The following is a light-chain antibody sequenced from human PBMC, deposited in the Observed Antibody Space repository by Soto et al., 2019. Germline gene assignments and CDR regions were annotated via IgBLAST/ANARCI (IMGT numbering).Light chain of an antibody. CDR2: AAS. J-gene: IGKJ3*01. V-gene: IGKV1-27*01. Sequence: DIQMTQSPPSLSASVGDRVPINCRAIPGIRDFVAWYQQKPGKVPKLLIYAASTLQSRVPSRFSNSGSGTDFTLTITNLQTEDCATESGQTDSNVPGVGPGTKVEIK. CDR3: QTDSNVPG. CDR1: PGIRDF.